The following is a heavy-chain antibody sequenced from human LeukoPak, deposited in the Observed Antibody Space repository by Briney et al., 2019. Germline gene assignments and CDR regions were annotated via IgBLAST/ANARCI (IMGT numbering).Heavy chain of an antibody. D-gene: IGHD1-26*01. CDR2: IDSGANTI. J-gene: IGHJ4*02. V-gene: IGHV3-48*03. CDR3: ARFIRGGSNSMPSFDY. CDR1: GFTFSTYE. Sequence: PGGSLRLSCAASGFTFSTYEMNWVRQAPGKGLEWVSYIDSGANTIFYADSVKGRFTISRDNAKNSLYLQMSSLRAEDTAVYYCARFIRGGSNSMPSFDYWGQGTLVTVSS.